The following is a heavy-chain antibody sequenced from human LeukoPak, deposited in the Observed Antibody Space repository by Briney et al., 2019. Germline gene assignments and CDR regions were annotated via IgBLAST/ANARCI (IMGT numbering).Heavy chain of an antibody. V-gene: IGHV1-18*01. D-gene: IGHD3-10*01. CDR3: ARDSLYYGSGSYLGFDP. CDR1: GYTFTRYG. J-gene: IGHJ5*02. CDR2: ISGYNGNT. Sequence: GASVKVSCKASGYTFTRYGISWVRQAPGQGLEWMGWISGYNGNTNYAVKLQGRVTMTTDTSTSTVYMELRSLRSDDTAVYYCARDSLYYGSGSYLGFDPWGQGTLVTISS.